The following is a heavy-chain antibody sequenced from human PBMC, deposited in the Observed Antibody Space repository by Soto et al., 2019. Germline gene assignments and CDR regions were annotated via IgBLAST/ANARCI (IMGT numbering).Heavy chain of an antibody. CDR3: ARCIQGDYYYGMDG. CDR2: INGDYGNT. V-gene: IGHV1-18*01. CDR1: GYTFYSHS. D-gene: IGHD5-18*01. Sequence: QAQLVQSGAEVKKPGASVKVSCKASGYTFYSHSISWVRQAPGQGLEWMGRINGDYGNTQYAQKFRGRVTMTTDTSTTTVYMELTNLRSDYTAVYYCARCIQGDYYYGMDGWGQGTTVAVSS. J-gene: IGHJ6*02.